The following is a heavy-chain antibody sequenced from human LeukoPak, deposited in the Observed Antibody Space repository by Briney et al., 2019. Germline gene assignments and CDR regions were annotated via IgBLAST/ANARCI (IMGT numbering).Heavy chain of an antibody. CDR2: INPSGGST. CDR1: GYTFTSYY. V-gene: IGHV1-46*01. CDR3: ARSLITAGSTRSALDY. D-gene: IGHD6-13*01. Sequence: ASVKVSCKASGYTFTSYYMHWVRQAPGQGLEWMGIINPSGGSTSYAQKFQGRVTMTRDTSTSTVYMELSSLRSEDTALYYCARSLITAGSTRSALDYWGQGTLVTVSS. J-gene: IGHJ4*02.